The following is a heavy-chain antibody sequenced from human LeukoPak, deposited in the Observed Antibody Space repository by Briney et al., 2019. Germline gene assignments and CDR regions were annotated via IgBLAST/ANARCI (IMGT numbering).Heavy chain of an antibody. D-gene: IGHD4-11*01. CDR2: IYYSGST. Sequence: PSETLSLTCTVSGGSIGSTSYYWGWIRQPPGKGLEWIGTIYYSGSTYYNPSLMSRVIISVDTSRDQFSLNLSSVTAADTAVYYCARLGDTVTLNPFFDIWGQGTMVTVSS. CDR3: ARLGDTVTLNPFFDI. J-gene: IGHJ3*02. CDR1: GGSIGSTSYY. V-gene: IGHV4-39*07.